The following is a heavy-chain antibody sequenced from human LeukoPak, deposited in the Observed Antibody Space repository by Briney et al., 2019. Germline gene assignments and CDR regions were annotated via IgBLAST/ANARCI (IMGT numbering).Heavy chain of an antibody. Sequence: ASVKVSCQASGYTFIDYYMHWVRQAPGQGLEWMGWINPNSGGTNYAQKFQGRVTMTRDTSISTAYMELSRLRSDDTAVFYCAREEVIAAAGPTLDYWGQGALVTVSS. D-gene: IGHD6-13*01. CDR3: AREEVIAAAGPTLDY. J-gene: IGHJ4*02. CDR2: INPNSGGT. CDR1: GYTFIDYY. V-gene: IGHV1-2*02.